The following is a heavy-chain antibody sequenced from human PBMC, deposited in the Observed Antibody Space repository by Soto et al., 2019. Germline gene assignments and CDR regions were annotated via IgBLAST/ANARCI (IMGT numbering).Heavy chain of an antibody. Sequence: GSLRLSCTASGFTFGDYAMSWFRQAPGKGLEWVGFIRSKAYGGTTEYAASVKGRFTISRDDSKSIAYLQMNSLKTEDTAVYYCTRDLVTIPQGMDVWGQGTTVTVSS. D-gene: IGHD1-1*01. CDR2: IRSKAYGGTT. CDR3: TRDLVTIPQGMDV. J-gene: IGHJ6*02. CDR1: GFTFGDYA. V-gene: IGHV3-49*03.